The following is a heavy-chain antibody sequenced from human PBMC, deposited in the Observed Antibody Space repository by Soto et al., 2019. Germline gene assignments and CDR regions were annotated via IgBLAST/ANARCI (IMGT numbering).Heavy chain of an antibody. Sequence: LRLSCVASGFAFSNYALSWVRQAPGKGLEWVSGISGRGVPTYYADSVKGRFTISRDSSRNTVYLQMNYVRAEDTAIYYCAREDSSFAGVRMDVWGQGTTVTVSS. CDR1: GFAFSNYA. J-gene: IGHJ6*02. CDR3: AREDSSFAGVRMDV. D-gene: IGHD3-10*01. CDR2: ISGRGVPT. V-gene: IGHV3-23*01.